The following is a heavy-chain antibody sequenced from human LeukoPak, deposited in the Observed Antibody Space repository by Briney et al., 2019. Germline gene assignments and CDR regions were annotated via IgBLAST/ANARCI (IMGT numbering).Heavy chain of an antibody. V-gene: IGHV1-24*01. J-gene: IGHJ3*02. Sequence: ASVKVSCKVSGYTLTELSMHWVRQAPGKGLEWMGGFDPEDGETIYAQKFQGRVTMTEDTSTDTAYMELSSLRSDDTAVYYCARGYCSSTSSYLGDDVFVIWGQGTMVTVSS. CDR2: FDPEDGET. CDR3: ARGYCSSTSSYLGDDVFVI. D-gene: IGHD2-2*01. CDR1: GYTLTELS.